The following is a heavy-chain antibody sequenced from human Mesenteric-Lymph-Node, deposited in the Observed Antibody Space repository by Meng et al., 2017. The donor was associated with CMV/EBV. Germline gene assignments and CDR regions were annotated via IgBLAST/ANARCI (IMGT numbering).Heavy chain of an antibody. V-gene: IGHV1-2*02. CDR2: INPNSGGT. D-gene: IGHD3-10*01. CDR1: GYTFTDYH. J-gene: IGHJ3*02. Sequence: ASVKVSCKASGYTFTDYHMHWVRQAPGQGLEWMGWINPNSGGTNYAEKFQGRVTLTTDTSTSTAYMELRSLRSDDTAVYYCARIKLRAFDIWGQGTMVTVSS. CDR3: ARIKLRAFDI.